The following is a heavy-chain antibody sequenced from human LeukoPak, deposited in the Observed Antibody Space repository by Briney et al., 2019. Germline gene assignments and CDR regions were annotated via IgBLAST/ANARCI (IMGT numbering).Heavy chain of an antibody. CDR2: ISGRGNTI. Sequence: GGSLRLSCAASGFTFSSYNMNWVRQAPGKGLEWVSYISGRGNTIKSADSVKGRFTISRDNGKNSLYLHMSSLRAEDTAVYYCARDPPALEDFDYWGQGTQVTVSS. CDR1: GFTFSSYN. CDR3: ARDPPALEDFDY. J-gene: IGHJ4*02. V-gene: IGHV3-48*04.